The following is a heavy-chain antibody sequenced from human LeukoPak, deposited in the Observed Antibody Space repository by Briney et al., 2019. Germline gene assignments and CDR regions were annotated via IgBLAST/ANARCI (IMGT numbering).Heavy chain of an antibody. CDR1: GGSFSGYY. CDR2: INHSGST. D-gene: IGHD2-2*01. J-gene: IGHJ5*02. CDR3: ARERVQYLLDP. V-gene: IGHV4-34*01. Sequence: SETLSLTCAVYGGSFSGYYWSWIRQPPGKGLEWIGEINHSGSTNYNPSLKSRVTISVDTSKDQFSLKLSSVTAADTAVYYCARERVQYLLDPWGQGTLVTVSS.